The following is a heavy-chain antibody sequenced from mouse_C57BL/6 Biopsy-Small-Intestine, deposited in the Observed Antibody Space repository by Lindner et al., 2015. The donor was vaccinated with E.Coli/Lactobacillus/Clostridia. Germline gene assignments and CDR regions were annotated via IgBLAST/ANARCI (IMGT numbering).Heavy chain of an antibody. J-gene: IGHJ2*01. Sequence: VQLQESGAELAKPGASVKLSCKASGYTFTSYWMHWVKQRPGQGLEWIGYINPSSGYTKYNQKFKDEATLTADKSSSTAYMQLSSLTYEDSAVYYCARGKAVVTTGYFDYRGQGTTLTVSS. V-gene: IGHV1-7*01. CDR2: INPSSGYT. D-gene: IGHD1-1*01. CDR1: GYTFTSYW. CDR3: ARGKAVVTTGYFDY.